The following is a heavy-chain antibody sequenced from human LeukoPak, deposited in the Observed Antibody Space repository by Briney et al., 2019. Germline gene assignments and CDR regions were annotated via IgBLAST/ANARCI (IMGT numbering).Heavy chain of an antibody. Sequence: GGSLRLSCAASGFTVSSNYMSWVRQAPGKGLEWVSVIYSGGSTYYADSVKGRFTISRDNSKNTLYLQMNSLRAEDTAVYYCARDSASQWLVHGGTYYFDYWGQGTLVTVSS. CDR1: GFTVSSNY. CDR3: ARDSASQWLVHGGTYYFDY. J-gene: IGHJ4*02. V-gene: IGHV3-66*01. CDR2: IYSGGST. D-gene: IGHD6-19*01.